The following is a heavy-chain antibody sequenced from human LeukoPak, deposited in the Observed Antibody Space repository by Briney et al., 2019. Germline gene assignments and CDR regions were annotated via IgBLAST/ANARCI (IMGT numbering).Heavy chain of an antibody. CDR2: IYSGGST. CDR3: ARGALSVLKLRGYSYGYYFDY. J-gene: IGHJ4*02. D-gene: IGHD5-18*01. CDR1: GFTVSSNY. V-gene: IGHV3-53*01. Sequence: GGSLRLSCAASGFTVSSNYMSWVRQAPGKGLEWVSVIYSGGSTYYADSVKGRFTISRDNSKNTLYLQMNSLRAEDTAVYYCARGALSVLKLRGYSYGYYFDYWGQGTLVTVSS.